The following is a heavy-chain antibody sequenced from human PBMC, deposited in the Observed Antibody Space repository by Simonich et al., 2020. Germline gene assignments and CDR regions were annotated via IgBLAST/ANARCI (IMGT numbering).Heavy chain of an antibody. D-gene: IGHD6-13*01. V-gene: IGHV1-18*01. CDR1: GYTFTSYG. CDR2: ISANKGNT. J-gene: IGHJ4*02. Sequence: QVQLVKSGAEVKKPGASVKVSCKASGYTFTSYGISWVRQAPGQGLEWMGWISANKGNTNYAQKLQGRGTMTTDTSTSTAYMELRSLRSDDTAVYYCARDQGGRAAAATDYWGQGTLVTVSS. CDR3: ARDQGGRAAAATDY.